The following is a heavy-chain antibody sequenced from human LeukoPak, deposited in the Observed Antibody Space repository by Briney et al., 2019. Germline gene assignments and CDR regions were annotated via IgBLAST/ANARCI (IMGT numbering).Heavy chain of an antibody. Sequence: GGSLRLSCAASGFTFDDYAMHWVRQAPGKGLEWVSGINWNGGSTGYADSVKGRFTISRDNAKNSLYLQMNSLRAEDTALYHCARVVSWLRFYYYMDVWGKGTTVTISS. CDR2: INWNGGST. CDR1: GFTFDDYA. CDR3: ARVVSWLRFYYYMDV. D-gene: IGHD6-13*01. J-gene: IGHJ6*03. V-gene: IGHV3-20*01.